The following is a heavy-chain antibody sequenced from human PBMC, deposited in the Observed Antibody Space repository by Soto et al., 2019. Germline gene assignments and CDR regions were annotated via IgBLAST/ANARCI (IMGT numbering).Heavy chain of an antibody. D-gene: IGHD3-16*01. V-gene: IGHV1-69*02. CDR3: ASDRITERRDAFDL. CDR1: GGTFSTYI. Sequence: QVHLVQSGAEVRKPGSSVKVSCKAPGGTFSTYIISWVRQAAGQGLEWMGRSIHIPDITNYAQKFQGRVTVTADRSTSTVYMELTSLKSEDTDVYYCASDRITERRDAFDLWGQGTMVTVSS. J-gene: IGHJ3*01. CDR2: SIHIPDIT.